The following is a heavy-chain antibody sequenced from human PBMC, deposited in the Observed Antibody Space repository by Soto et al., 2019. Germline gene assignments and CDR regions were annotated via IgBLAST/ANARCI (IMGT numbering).Heavy chain of an antibody. V-gene: IGHV5-51*01. CDR3: ARHRGGGGYGDYYYGMDV. J-gene: IGHJ6*02. CDR2: IYPGDSDT. Sequence: PGESLKISCKGSGYSFTSYWIGWVRQMPGKGLGWMGIIYPGDSDTRYSPSFQGQVTISADKSISTAYLQWSSLKASDTAMYYCARHRGGGGYGDYYYGMDVWGQGTTVTVSS. D-gene: IGHD1-26*01. CDR1: GYSFTSYW.